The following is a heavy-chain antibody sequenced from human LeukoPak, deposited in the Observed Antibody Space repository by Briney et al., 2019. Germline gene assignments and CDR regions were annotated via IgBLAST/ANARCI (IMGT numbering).Heavy chain of an antibody. CDR1: GYTFTSYY. J-gene: IGHJ4*02. Sequence: ASVKVSCKASGYTFTSYYMHWVRHAPGQGLEWMGIINPSGGSTSYAQKFQGRVTMTRDTSTSTVYMELSSLRSEDTAVYYCATNRDGYDDGGYWGQGTLVTVSS. D-gene: IGHD5-24*01. CDR2: INPSGGST. CDR3: ATNRDGYDDGGY. V-gene: IGHV1-46*01.